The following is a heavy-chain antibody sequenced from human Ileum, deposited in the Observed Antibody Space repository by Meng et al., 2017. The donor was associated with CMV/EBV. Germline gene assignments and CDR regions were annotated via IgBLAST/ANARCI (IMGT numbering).Heavy chain of an antibody. D-gene: IGHD7-27*01. J-gene: IGHJ4*02. CDR3: ASQAGENPFNY. CDR1: GFSFSTYS. Sequence: GESLKISCAASGFSFSTYSMNWVRQAPGKGLEWVSVIYAGGTTYYAESVKGRFTISRDTSRNTVYLEMNSLRVEDTAVYYCASQAGENPFNYWGQGTLVTVSS. V-gene: IGHV3-53*01. CDR2: IYAGGTT.